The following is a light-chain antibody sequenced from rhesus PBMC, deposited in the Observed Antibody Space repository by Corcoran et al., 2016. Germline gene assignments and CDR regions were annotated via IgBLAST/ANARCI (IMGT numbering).Light chain of an antibody. CDR1: ENVNNY. J-gene: IGKJ4*01. V-gene: IGKV1-74*01. CDR2: KAS. CDR3: QHSYGTPLT. Sequence: DIQMTQSPSSLSASVGDRVTITCRASENVNNYLHWYQQQPGKAPKLLIYKASTLQSGVPSRFSGSGSVTDFTITISSMQPEDFATYYCQHSYGTPLTFGGGTKVELK.